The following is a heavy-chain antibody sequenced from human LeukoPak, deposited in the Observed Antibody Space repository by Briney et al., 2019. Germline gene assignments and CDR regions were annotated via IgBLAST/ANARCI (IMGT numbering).Heavy chain of an antibody. V-gene: IGHV4-59*08. CDR2: VNDLGST. Sequence: PSETLSLTCSVSGGSISSYYWSWIRQPPGKGLEWIGYVNDLGSTNYNPSLRSRATISVDTSKSQFSLKVTTVTAADTAVYYCARTYYFGSGSYRYMDVWGKGTKVTVSS. CDR1: GGSISSYY. CDR3: ARTYYFGSGSYRYMDV. J-gene: IGHJ6*03. D-gene: IGHD3-10*01.